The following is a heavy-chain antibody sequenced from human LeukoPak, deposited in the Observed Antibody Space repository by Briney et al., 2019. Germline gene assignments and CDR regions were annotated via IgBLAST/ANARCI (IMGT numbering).Heavy chain of an antibody. D-gene: IGHD3-10*01. J-gene: IGHJ4*02. CDR3: ARKGFVSTN. CDR1: GFTFSSYS. CDR2: ISSSSSTI. V-gene: IGHV3-48*01. Sequence: GGSLRLSCAASGFTFSSYSMNWVRQAPGKGLEWVSYISSSSSTIYYADSVKGRFTISRDNAKSSLYLQMNSLRAEDTAVYYCARKGFVSTNWDQGTLVTVSS.